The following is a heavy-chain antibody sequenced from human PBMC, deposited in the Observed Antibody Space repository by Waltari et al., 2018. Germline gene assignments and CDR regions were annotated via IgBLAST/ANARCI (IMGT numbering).Heavy chain of an antibody. J-gene: IGHJ4*02. CDR3: ARNPLSGSYYGRLDY. D-gene: IGHD1-26*01. Sequence: QVQLVQSGAEVKKPGASVKVSCKASGYTFTSYGISWVRQAPGQGLEWMGGFSAYNGNTNYAQQLKGRITMTTDTSTSTAYVELRSLRSDDTAVYYCARNPLSGSYYGRLDYWGQGTLVTVAS. CDR2: FSAYNGNT. V-gene: IGHV1-18*01. CDR1: GYTFTSYG.